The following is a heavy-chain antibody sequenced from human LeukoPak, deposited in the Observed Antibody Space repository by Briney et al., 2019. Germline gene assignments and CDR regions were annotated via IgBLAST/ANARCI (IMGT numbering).Heavy chain of an antibody. J-gene: IGHJ4*02. CDR1: GYTFSSFD. CDR2: MNPNSLNT. CDR3: AKGDLLVKTSYFDY. Sequence: ASVKVSCKTSGYTFSSFDVIWVRQATGQGLEWIGWMNPNSLNTGYAQKFQGRVTMTRDTSTSTVYMELSSLRSEDTAVYYCAKGDLLVKTSYFDYWGQGTLVTVSS. V-gene: IGHV1-8*01. D-gene: IGHD3-9*01.